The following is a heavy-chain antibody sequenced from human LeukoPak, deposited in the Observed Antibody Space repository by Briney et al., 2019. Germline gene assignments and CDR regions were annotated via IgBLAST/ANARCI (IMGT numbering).Heavy chain of an antibody. CDR2: INSDGSSI. Sequence: GGSLRLSCAASGFTFSSHWMHWVRQAPGKGLVWVSRINSDGSSISYADSVKGRFTISRDNAKNTLYLQMNSLRAEDTAIYYCAREGGGLTVAGRRGIDYWGQGSLVIVSS. V-gene: IGHV3-74*01. CDR3: AREGGGLTVAGRRGIDY. J-gene: IGHJ4*02. CDR1: GFTFSSHW. D-gene: IGHD6-19*01.